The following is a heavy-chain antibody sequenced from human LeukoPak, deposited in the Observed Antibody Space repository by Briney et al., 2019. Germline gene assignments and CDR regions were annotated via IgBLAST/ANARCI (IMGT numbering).Heavy chain of an antibody. CDR2: MNPNSGAT. Sequence: ASVKVSCKASGYTFSNHDFDRVRQAPGQGLEWMGWMNPNSGATGYAQKFQGRVTMTRNPSINTAYMELSGLRVEDTAVYYCAREDGYSYGYSSYFDYWGQGTLVTVSS. J-gene: IGHJ4*02. CDR3: AREDGYSYGYSSYFDY. V-gene: IGHV1-8*01. D-gene: IGHD5-18*01. CDR1: GYTFSNHD.